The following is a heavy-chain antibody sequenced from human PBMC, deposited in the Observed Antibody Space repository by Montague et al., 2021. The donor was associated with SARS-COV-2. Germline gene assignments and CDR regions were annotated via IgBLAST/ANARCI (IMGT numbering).Heavy chain of an antibody. CDR2: ISHGGTT. V-gene: IGHV4-34*01. D-gene: IGHD1-14*01. CDR1: DGSFSGYY. CDR3: GRGRKVVPWFRYYDMDV. Sequence: SETLSLTCAVYDGSFSGYYWNWIRQPPGKGLEWIGEISHGGTTNYNPSLKSRATISLDKSKSQFSLKLTSVTAADTAIYYCGRGRKVVPWFRYYDMDVWGQGTRVTVSS. J-gene: IGHJ6*02.